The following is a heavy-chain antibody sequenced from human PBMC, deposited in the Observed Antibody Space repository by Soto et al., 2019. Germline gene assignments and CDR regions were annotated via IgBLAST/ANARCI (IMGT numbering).Heavy chain of an antibody. V-gene: IGHV4-34*01. J-gene: IGHJ4*02. CDR2: INHSGST. D-gene: IGHD3-3*01. CDR1: GGSFSGYY. Sequence: SETLSLTCAVYGGSFSGYYWSWIRQPPGKGLEWIGEINHSGSTNYNPSLKSRVTISVDTSKNQFSLKLSSVTAADTAVYYCARVYIFGVVNSDYWGQGTLVTV. CDR3: ARVYIFGVVNSDY.